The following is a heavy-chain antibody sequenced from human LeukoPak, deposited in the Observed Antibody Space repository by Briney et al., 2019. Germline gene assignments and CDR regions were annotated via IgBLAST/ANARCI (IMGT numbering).Heavy chain of an antibody. V-gene: IGHV1-18*01. Sequence: ASVKVSCKASGGTFSSYAISWVRQAPGQGLEWMGWISAYNGNTNYAQKLQGRVTMTTDTSTSTAYMELRSLRSDDTAVYYCARVSYDYGDQEDYWGQGTLVTVSS. CDR3: ARVSYDYGDQEDY. CDR2: ISAYNGNT. J-gene: IGHJ4*02. CDR1: GGTFSSYA. D-gene: IGHD4-17*01.